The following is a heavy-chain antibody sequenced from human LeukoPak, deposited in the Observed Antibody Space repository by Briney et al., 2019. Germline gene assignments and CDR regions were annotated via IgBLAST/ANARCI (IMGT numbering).Heavy chain of an antibody. D-gene: IGHD3-16*02. CDR3: ARDPRAKIVMKAFDI. Sequence: PGGSLRLSCAASGFTVSTNYMTWVRQAPGKGLDWVSVIYSGGTTYYADSVKGRFTISRDNSKNTLYLQMNSLRAEDTAVYYCARDPRAKIVMKAFDIWGQGTMVTVSS. CDR1: GFTVSTNY. J-gene: IGHJ3*02. CDR2: IYSGGTT. V-gene: IGHV3-66*02.